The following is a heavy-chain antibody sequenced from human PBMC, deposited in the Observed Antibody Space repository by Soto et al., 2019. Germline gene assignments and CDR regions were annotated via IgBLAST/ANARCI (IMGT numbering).Heavy chain of an antibody. J-gene: IGHJ3*02. Sequence: PGWSLRLSGAASGFTFSSYAMSWVRQAPGKGLEWVSAISGSGGSTYYADSVKGRFTISRDNSKNTLYLQMNSLRAEDTAVYYCAKDRTMVRGAYDAFDIWGQGKMVTVSS. CDR3: AKDRTMVRGAYDAFDI. CDR2: ISGSGGST. CDR1: GFTFSSYA. D-gene: IGHD3-10*01. V-gene: IGHV3-23*01.